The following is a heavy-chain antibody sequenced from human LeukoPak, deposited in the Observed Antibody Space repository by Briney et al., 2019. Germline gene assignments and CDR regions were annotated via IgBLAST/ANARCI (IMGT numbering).Heavy chain of an antibody. CDR2: IYYSGST. D-gene: IGHD6-19*01. J-gene: IGHJ4*02. CDR1: GGSISSSSYY. Sequence: SETLSLTCTVSGGSISSSSYYWGWIRQPPGEGLEWIGSIYYSGSTYYNPSLKSRVTIPVDTSKNQFSLKLSSVTAADTAVYYCASLNLAVALDYWGQGTLVTVSS. V-gene: IGHV4-39*01. CDR3: ASLNLAVALDY.